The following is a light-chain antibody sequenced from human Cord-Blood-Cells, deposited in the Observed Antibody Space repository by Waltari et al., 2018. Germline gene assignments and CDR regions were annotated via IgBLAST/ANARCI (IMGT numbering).Light chain of an antibody. Sequence: QAVLTQPSSLSASPGASASLTCTLRSGTNVGTYRIYWYQQKPGSPPQHLLRYKSDSDKQQGSGVPSRFSGSKDASANAGILLISGLQSEDEADYYCMIWHSSAWVFGGGTKLTVL. J-gene: IGLJ2*01. CDR2: YKSDSDK. CDR3: MIWHSSAWV. CDR1: SGTNVGTYR. V-gene: IGLV5-45*02.